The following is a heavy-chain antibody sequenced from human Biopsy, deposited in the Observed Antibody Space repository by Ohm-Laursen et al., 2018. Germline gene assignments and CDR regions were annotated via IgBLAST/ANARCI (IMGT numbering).Heavy chain of an antibody. V-gene: IGHV3-9*01. D-gene: IGHD3-16*01. CDR2: LTWNSGTI. CDR1: GFNFDDYA. J-gene: IGHJ4*02. Sequence: SLRLSCSASGFNFDDYAMHWIRQGPGKGLEWVAGLTWNSGTIAYAGSVRGRFTISRGNAKNSLYMQMNNLTSEDTALYYCVRSLRNYDFLDSWGQGTLVSVSS. CDR3: VRSLRNYDFLDS.